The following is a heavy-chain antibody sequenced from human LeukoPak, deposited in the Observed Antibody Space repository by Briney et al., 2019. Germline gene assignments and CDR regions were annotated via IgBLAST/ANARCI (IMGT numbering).Heavy chain of an antibody. CDR1: GGSISSSSYY. CDR3: ARGKYPSGSYVTLFDY. J-gene: IGHJ4*02. Sequence: SETLSLTCTVSGGSISSSSYYWGWIRQPPGKGLEWIGSIYYSGSTYYNPSLKSRVTISVDTSKNQFSLKLSSVTAADTAVYYCARGKYPSGSYVTLFDYWGQGTLVTVSS. V-gene: IGHV4-39*01. CDR2: IYYSGST. D-gene: IGHD1-26*01.